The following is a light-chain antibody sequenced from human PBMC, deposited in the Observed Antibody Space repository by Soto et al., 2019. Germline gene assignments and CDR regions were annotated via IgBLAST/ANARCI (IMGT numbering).Light chain of an antibody. CDR3: KQDAHWRHT. CDR1: PGLVYSNANTY. J-gene: IGKJ2*01. Sequence: DGVMTQSPLSLPVTLGQPPSISSSPSPGLVYSNANTYLHMFQQRPDRAPRRLIYKVSSRDCGVTDRYSGSGSGTDFTLKISRVEAEDVGVYRSKQDAHWRHTVGQGTKVHIK. V-gene: IGKV2-30*01. CDR2: KVS.